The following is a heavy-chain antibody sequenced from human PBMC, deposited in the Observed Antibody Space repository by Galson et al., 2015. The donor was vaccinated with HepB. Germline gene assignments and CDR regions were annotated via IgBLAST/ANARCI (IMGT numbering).Heavy chain of an antibody. J-gene: IGHJ4*02. CDR3: TTFLEMTTVQY. CDR1: GFTFRNAW. CDR2: IKKKSEGGTT. Sequence: SLRLSCAASGFTFRNAWMSWVRQVPGKGLEWVGRIKKKSEGGTTDYAAPVKGRFTISGDDSKNTLYLEMNSIKTEDTALYYCTTFLEMTTVQYWGQGTLVTVSS. D-gene: IGHD4-11*01. V-gene: IGHV3-15*01.